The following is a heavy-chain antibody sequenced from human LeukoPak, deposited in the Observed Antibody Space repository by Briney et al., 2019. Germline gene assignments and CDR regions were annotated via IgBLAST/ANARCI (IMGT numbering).Heavy chain of an antibody. CDR1: GFTVITND. J-gene: IGHJ4*02. CDR3: ARGVETLAANTLAY. Sequence: GGSLRLSCAASGFTVITNDMTWVRQAPGKGLEWVSVLYSDGNTKYADSVQGRFTISRDNSKNTLYLEMNSLSPDDTAVYYCARGVETLAANTLAYWGQGTLVTVSS. V-gene: IGHV3-53*01. D-gene: IGHD3-16*01. CDR2: LYSDGNT.